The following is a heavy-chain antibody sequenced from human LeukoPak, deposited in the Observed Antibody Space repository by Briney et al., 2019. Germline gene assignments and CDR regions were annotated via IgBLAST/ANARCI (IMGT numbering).Heavy chain of an antibody. V-gene: IGHV4-4*07. CDR3: ARKRKGAYDFDC. CDR2: IYSSGST. CDR1: GGSISGYY. J-gene: IGHJ4*02. D-gene: IGHD3-16*01. Sequence: ETSETLSLTCTVSGGSISGYYWSWIRQPAGGGLEWIGRIYSSGSTNYNPSLKRRVSMSVDTSNNQFSLNLRSVTAADTAVYYCARKRKGAYDFDCWGQGTLVTVSS.